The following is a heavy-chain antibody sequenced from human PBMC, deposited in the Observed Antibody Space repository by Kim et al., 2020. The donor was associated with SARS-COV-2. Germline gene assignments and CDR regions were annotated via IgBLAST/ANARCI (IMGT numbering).Heavy chain of an antibody. Sequence: GGSLRLSCAASGFTFRSYSMNRVRQAPGKGLEWVSTISSSGSYIYYADSVKGRFTISRDNAKNSLYLEMNSLRAEDTALYYCARGCPPSSDSNCYDFDYWGQGALVTVSS. J-gene: IGHJ4*02. V-gene: IGHV3-21*01. CDR3: ARGCPPSSDSNCYDFDY. CDR2: ISSSGSYI. D-gene: IGHD2-15*01. CDR1: GFTFRSYS.